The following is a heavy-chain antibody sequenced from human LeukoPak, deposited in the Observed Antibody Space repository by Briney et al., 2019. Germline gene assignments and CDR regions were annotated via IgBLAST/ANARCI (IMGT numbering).Heavy chain of an antibody. CDR1: GFPFSSYW. CDR2: INSDESST. CDR3: AQETDYYDSSGYSY. Sequence: PGGSLRLSCAASGFPFSSYWMHWVRPAPGKGLVWVSRINSDESSTSYADSVKGRFTISRDNAKNTLYLRMNSLRAEDTAVYYCAQETDYYDSSGYSYWGQGTLVTVSS. V-gene: IGHV3-74*01. D-gene: IGHD3-22*01. J-gene: IGHJ4*02.